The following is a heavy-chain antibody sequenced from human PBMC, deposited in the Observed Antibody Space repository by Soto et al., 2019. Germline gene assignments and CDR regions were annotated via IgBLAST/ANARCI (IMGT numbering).Heavy chain of an antibody. CDR2: IFHTGTT. CDR1: GASLSSGGYY. J-gene: IGHJ3*01. Sequence: LEKPSQTLSLTCTVSGASLSSGGYYWTWIRQVPGKALEWIGYIFHTGTTFYNPSLKSRVVMSIEKSDNQFSLNLRSVTAADTAVYYCARGLGYDSNGRFLAAFDVWGQGTMVTVSS. V-gene: IGHV4-31*03. D-gene: IGHD3-22*01. CDR3: ARGLGYDSNGRFLAAFDV.